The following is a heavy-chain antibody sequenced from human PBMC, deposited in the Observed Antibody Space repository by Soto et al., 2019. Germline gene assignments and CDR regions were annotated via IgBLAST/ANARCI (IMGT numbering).Heavy chain of an antibody. CDR3: ARISSSWYANYHYYGMDV. D-gene: IGHD6-13*01. CDR2: IKQDGSEK. V-gene: IGHV3-7*03. CDR1: GFTFSSYW. J-gene: IGHJ6*02. Sequence: WASVRLSCAASGFTFSSYWMSWVRQAPGKGLEWVANIKQDGSEKYYVDSVKGRFTISRDNAKNSLYLQMNSLRAEDTAVYYCARISSSWYANYHYYGMDVWGQGTTVTVSS.